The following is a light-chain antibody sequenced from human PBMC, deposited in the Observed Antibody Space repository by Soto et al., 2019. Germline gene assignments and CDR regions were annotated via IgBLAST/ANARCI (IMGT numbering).Light chain of an antibody. Sequence: DLQMTQSPSSLSASVGDRVTITCRASQSISTYLNWYQQKVGKAPKLLIYAASSLQRGVPSRFSGSGSGTDFTLTSSSLQPEDFATYYCQQSYSTPRTFGQGTKLEIK. J-gene: IGKJ2*02. CDR1: QSISTY. V-gene: IGKV1-39*01. CDR3: QQSYSTPRT. CDR2: AAS.